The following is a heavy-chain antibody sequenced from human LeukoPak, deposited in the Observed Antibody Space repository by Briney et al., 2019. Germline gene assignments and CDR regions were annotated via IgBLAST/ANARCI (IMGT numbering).Heavy chain of an antibody. CDR2: IYYSGST. J-gene: IGHJ4*02. D-gene: IGHD6-13*01. V-gene: IGHV4-59*01. CDR3: ARVSVFAADLDY. CDR1: VGSIRRYD. Sequence: SQTLSLTCTVPVGSIRRYDCSWIRQPPRKGLEWIGYIYYSGSTNYNPSLKSRVTISVDTSKNQFSMKLSSVTAADTAVYYCARVSVFAADLDYWGRGTVVTVSS.